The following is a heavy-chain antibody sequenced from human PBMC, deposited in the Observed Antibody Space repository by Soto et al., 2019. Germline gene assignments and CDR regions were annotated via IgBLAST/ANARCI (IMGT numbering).Heavy chain of an antibody. CDR2: ISSSSSTI. CDR3: TADRAEMPTITIAY. V-gene: IGHV3-48*01. Sequence: HPGGSLRLSCAASGFTFSSYSMNWVRQAPGKGLEWVSYISSSSSTIYYADSVKGRFTISRDNAKNSLYLQMNSLKTEDTAVYYCTADRAEMPTITIAYWGQGSLVTVSS. CDR1: GFTFSSYS. D-gene: IGHD3-3*01. J-gene: IGHJ4*02.